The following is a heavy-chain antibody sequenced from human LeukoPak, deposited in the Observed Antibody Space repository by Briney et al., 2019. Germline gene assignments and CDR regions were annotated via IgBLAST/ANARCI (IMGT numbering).Heavy chain of an antibody. CDR3: ATGTRIVVVPAAMWAHDAFDI. J-gene: IGHJ3*02. Sequence: PGGSLRLSCAASGFTFSSYAMHWVRQAPGKGLEWVAVISYDGSSKYYADSVKGRFTISRDNSKNTLYLQMNSLRAEDTAVYYCATGTRIVVVPAAMWAHDAFDIWGQGTMVTVSS. CDR2: ISYDGSSK. CDR1: GFTFSSYA. D-gene: IGHD2-2*01. V-gene: IGHV3-30*04.